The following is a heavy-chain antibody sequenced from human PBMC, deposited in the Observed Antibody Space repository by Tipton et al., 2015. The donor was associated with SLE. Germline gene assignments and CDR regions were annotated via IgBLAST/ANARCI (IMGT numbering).Heavy chain of an antibody. J-gene: IGHJ4*02. V-gene: IGHV4-39*07. CDR3: ARRRREYNYGPYYFDY. Sequence: TLSLTCTVSGGSVSSGSYYWSWIRQPPGKGLEWIGEINHSGSTNYKPSLKSRVTISEDTSKNQFSLKLSSVTAADTAVYYCARRRREYNYGPYYFDYWGQGTLVTVSS. CDR1: GGSVSSGSYY. D-gene: IGHD5-18*01. CDR2: INHSGST.